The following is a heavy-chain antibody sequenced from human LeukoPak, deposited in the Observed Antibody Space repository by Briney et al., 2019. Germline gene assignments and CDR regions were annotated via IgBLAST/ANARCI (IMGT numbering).Heavy chain of an antibody. Sequence: ASVKVSCKASGYTFASYDINWVRQATGQGLEWMGWMNPNSGNTGYAQKFQGRVTMTRNTSIGTAYMELSSLRSEDTAVYYCARVDSSSSENGGDCWGQGTLVTVSS. CDR3: ARVDSSSSENGGDC. D-gene: IGHD6-13*01. J-gene: IGHJ4*02. CDR1: GYTFASYD. V-gene: IGHV1-8*01. CDR2: MNPNSGNT.